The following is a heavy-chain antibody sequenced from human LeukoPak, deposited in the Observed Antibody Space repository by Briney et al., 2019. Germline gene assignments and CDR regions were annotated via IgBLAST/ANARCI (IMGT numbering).Heavy chain of an antibody. CDR1: GGSISSGSYY. CDR3: ARASFYYDSSGYSIAFDI. D-gene: IGHD3-22*01. V-gene: IGHV4-61*02. Sequence: SETLSLTCTVSGGSISSGSYYWSWIRQPAGKGLEWIGRIYTSGSTNYNPSLKSRVTISVDTSKNQFSLKLCSVTAADTAVYYCARASFYYDSSGYSIAFDIWGQGTMVTVSS. CDR2: IYTSGST. J-gene: IGHJ3*02.